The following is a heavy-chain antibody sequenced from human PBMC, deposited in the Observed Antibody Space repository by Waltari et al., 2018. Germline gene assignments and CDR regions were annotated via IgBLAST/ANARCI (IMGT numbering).Heavy chain of an antibody. Sequence: KGLEWVSSISSSSSYIYYADSVKGRFTIPRDNAKNSLYLQMNSLRAEDTAVYYCARDGKYCSSTSCYTMGYYYYMDVWGKGTTVTVSS. V-gene: IGHV3-21*01. J-gene: IGHJ6*03. CDR3: ARDGKYCSSTSCYTMGYYYYMDV. CDR2: ISSSSSYI. D-gene: IGHD2-2*02.